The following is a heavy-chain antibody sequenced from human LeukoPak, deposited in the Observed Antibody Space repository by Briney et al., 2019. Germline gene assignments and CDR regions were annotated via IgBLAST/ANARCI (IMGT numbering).Heavy chain of an antibody. J-gene: IGHJ4*02. D-gene: IGHD6-6*01. CDR2: IYYSGST. CDR3: ARGPRGQLLFDY. Sequence: SETLSLTCTVSGGSISSYYWSWIRQPPGKGLEWIGYIYYSGSTNYNPSLKSRVTISVDTSKNQFSLKLSSVTAADTAVYYCARGPRGQLLFDYWGQGTLVTVSS. CDR1: GGSISSYY. V-gene: IGHV4-59*01.